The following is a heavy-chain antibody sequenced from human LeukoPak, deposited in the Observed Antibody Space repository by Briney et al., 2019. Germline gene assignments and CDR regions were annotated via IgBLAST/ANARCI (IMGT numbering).Heavy chain of an antibody. V-gene: IGHV6-1*01. CDR2: TYYRSKWYN. D-gene: IGHD1-14*01. Sequence: SQTLSLTCAISGDSVSSNNGAWNWIRQSPSRGPEWLGRTYYRSKWYNDYAESLISRITISPVTSKNQFSLQLYSVTPEDTAVYYCARDVGTTSWHTFDYWGQGTLVTVSS. CDR3: ARDVGTTSWHTFDY. CDR1: GDSVSSNNGA. J-gene: IGHJ4*02.